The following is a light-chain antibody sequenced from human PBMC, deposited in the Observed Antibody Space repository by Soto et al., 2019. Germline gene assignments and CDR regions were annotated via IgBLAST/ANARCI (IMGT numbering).Light chain of an antibody. CDR2: KAS. V-gene: IGKV1-5*03. CDR1: QNINTW. Sequence: DIQLTQSPSTLSASVGDRVTITCRASQNINTWLAWYQQKPGKAPKVLIYKASSLESGVPSRFSGSGSGTEFTLTISSLQPDDFASYYCQQYNHYYSFGQGTKVEIK. J-gene: IGKJ2*03. CDR3: QQYNHYYS.